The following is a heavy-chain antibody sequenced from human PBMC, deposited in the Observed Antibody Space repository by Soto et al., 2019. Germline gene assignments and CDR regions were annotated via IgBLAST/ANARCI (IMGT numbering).Heavy chain of an antibody. V-gene: IGHV1-69*13. CDR2: IIPIFGTA. D-gene: IGHD5-18*01. Sequence: SVKVPCKPSGGTFSSYGIIFVLQAPGQGRDWMGVIIPIFGTANYAQKFQGRVTITADESTSTAYMELSSLRSEDTAVYYCAGDGSDSYGHYYFDYWGQGTLVTV. CDR1: GGTFSSYG. CDR3: AGDGSDSYGHYYFDY. J-gene: IGHJ4*02.